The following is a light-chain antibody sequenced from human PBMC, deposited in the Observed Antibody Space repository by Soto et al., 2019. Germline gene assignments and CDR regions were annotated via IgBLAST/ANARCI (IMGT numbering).Light chain of an antibody. Sequence: DIVVTQSAASLAVSLGERATINCKSSQGLLYSSNNKNYLAWYQQKPGQPPKLLIYWASTRESGVPDRFSGSGSGTDFTLTISSLQAEDVAVYYCQQYYSTPRTFGQGTKV. CDR3: QQYYSTPRT. J-gene: IGKJ1*01. V-gene: IGKV4-1*01. CDR1: QGLLYSSNNKNY. CDR2: WAS.